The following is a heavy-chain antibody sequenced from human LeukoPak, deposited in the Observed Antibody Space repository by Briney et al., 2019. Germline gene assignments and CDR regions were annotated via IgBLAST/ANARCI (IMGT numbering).Heavy chain of an antibody. CDR3: AKMLLISGSYSVPYYAY. Sequence: GGSLRLSCAASGFTFSSYAMSRVRQAPGKGLEWVSDINGSGGSTYYADSVKGRFTISRDNSKSTLYLQMNSLRAEDTAVYYCAKMLLISGSYSVPYYAYWGQGTPVTVSS. J-gene: IGHJ4*02. CDR2: INGSGGST. CDR1: GFTFSSYA. V-gene: IGHV3-23*01. D-gene: IGHD3-10*01.